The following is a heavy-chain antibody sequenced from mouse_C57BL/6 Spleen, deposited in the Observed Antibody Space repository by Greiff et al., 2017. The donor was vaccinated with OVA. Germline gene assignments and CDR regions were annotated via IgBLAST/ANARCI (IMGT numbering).Heavy chain of an antibody. CDR1: AYTFTSYG. CDR3: ARWGDYEKKYFDV. J-gene: IGHJ1*03. Sequence: QVQLKQSGAELARPGASVKLSCKASAYTFTSYGISWVKQRTGQGLEWIGEIYPRSGNTYYNEKFKGKATLTADKSSSTAYMELRSLTSEDSAVYFCARWGDYEKKYFDVWGTGTTVTVSS. D-gene: IGHD2-4*01. CDR2: IYPRSGNT. V-gene: IGHV1-81*01.